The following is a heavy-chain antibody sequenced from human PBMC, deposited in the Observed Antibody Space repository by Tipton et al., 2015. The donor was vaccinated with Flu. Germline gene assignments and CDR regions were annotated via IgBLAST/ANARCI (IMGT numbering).Heavy chain of an antibody. Sequence: GLVKPSQTLSLTCTVPGNFIRSGSFYWAWIRQPAGKGLQWIGRVYTSGSTDYNPSLESRLTISIDTSRKQFSLELRSVSAADTAIYYCAREKIPASYYYDNSGYTNYFDSWGQGTRVTVSS. CDR3: AREKIPASYYYDNSGYTNYFDS. CDR2: VYTSGST. CDR1: GNFIRSGSFY. V-gene: IGHV4-61*02. D-gene: IGHD3-22*01. J-gene: IGHJ4*02.